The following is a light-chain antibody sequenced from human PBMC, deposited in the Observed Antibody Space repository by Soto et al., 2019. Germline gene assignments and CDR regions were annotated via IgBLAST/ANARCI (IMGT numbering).Light chain of an antibody. V-gene: IGKV3-20*01. CDR3: QQYGSPPPMT. CDR2: GAS. Sequence: EIVLTQSPGILSLSPGERATLSCRASQSVSNDLLAWYQQKPGQSPRLLIYGASTRATDVPDRFSGSGSGADFTLTISRQEPEDFAVLYCQQYGSPPPMTFRQGTKVE. J-gene: IGKJ1*01. CDR1: QSVSNDL.